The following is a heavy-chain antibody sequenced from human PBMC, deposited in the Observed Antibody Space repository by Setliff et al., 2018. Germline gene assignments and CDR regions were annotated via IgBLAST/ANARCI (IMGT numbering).Heavy chain of an antibody. D-gene: IGHD3-16*01. CDR1: GFTFSDYA. J-gene: IGHJ4*02. Sequence: GASVKVSCKASGFTFSDYAIHWLRQAPGQRLQWMGWINPASGNTKYPQEFQGRVTITRDTSATTVYMELSSLRSDDMAVYYCARKGPNSSSHVFGYWGQGTLVTVSS. CDR3: ARKGPNSSSHVFGY. V-gene: IGHV1-3*03. CDR2: INPASGNT.